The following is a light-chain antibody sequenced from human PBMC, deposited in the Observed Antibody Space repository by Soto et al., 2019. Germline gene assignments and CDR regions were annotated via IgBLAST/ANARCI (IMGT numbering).Light chain of an antibody. CDR2: GAS. J-gene: IGKJ3*01. V-gene: IGKV3-20*01. CDR1: QSFSSSY. CDR3: QQYGSSPFT. Sequence: EIVLTQSPGTLSLSPGERATLSCRASQSFSSSYLAWYQQKPGQAPRLLIYGASSRATGIPDRFSGSGSGTDFTLPISRLEREDFAVYYCQQYGSSPFTFGPGTKVDIK.